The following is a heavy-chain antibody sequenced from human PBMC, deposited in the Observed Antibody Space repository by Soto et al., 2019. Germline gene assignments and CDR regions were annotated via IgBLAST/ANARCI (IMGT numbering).Heavy chain of an antibody. CDR2: TSYDGSNN. CDR3: TRCRTTGGLDV. Sequence: QVHIVESGGGVVQPGTSLRLSCVGAGFTYRRYVIHWVRQAPGKGLKWVALTSYDGSNNFYGESVKGRFTSSRHNSRNTVALQMDSLRFEGTALYHGTRCRTTGGLDVWGQGTLVSVSS. D-gene: IGHD3-16*01. J-gene: IGHJ4*02. CDR1: GFTYRRYV. V-gene: IGHV3-33*05.